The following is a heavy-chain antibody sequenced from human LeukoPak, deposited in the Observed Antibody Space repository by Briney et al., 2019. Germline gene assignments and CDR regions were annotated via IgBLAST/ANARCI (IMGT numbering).Heavy chain of an antibody. Sequence: ASVKVSCKASGYTFTGYYMHWVRQAPGQGLEWMGWINPNSGGTNYAQKFQGWVTMTRDTSISTAYMELSRLRSDDTAVYYCARGDIITIFGVVILNWFDPWGQGTLVTVSS. D-gene: IGHD3-3*01. CDR3: ARGDIITIFGVVILNWFDP. CDR1: GYTFTGYY. J-gene: IGHJ5*02. V-gene: IGHV1-2*04. CDR2: INPNSGGT.